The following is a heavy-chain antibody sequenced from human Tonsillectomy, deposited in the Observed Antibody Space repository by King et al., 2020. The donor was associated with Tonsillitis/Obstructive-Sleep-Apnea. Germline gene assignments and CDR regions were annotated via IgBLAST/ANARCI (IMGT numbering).Heavy chain of an antibody. V-gene: IGHV3-23*04. Sequence: VQLVESGGGLVQPGGSLRLSCAASGFTFSTYAMSWVRQAPGKGLEWVSAISGSGGTTYYADSVKGRFTLSRDNSNNTLYLQINSLRADDTAVYYCAKDSTGYYSMGGYFDYWGQGTLVTVSS. CDR3: AKDSTGYYSMGGYFDY. CDR1: GFTFSTYA. CDR2: ISGSGGTT. J-gene: IGHJ4*02. D-gene: IGHD6-19*01.